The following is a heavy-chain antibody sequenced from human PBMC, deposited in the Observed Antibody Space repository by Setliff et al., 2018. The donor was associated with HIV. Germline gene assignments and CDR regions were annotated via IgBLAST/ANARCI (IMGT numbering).Heavy chain of an antibody. CDR3: AKDSGTVVTPAWFDP. Sequence: GGSLRLSCATSGLTFSNCGMHWVRQAPGKGLEWVASIRSDGSNKYYADSVTGRFTISRDDSKNTLYLQMNSLRAEDTAVYYCAKDSGTVVTPAWFDPWGQGTLVTVSS. D-gene: IGHD2-21*02. CDR1: GLTFSNCG. V-gene: IGHV3-30*02. J-gene: IGHJ5*02. CDR2: IRSDGSNK.